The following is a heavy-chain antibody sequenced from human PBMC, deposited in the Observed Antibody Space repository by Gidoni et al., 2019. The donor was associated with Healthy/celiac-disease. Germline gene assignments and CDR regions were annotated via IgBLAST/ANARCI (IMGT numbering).Heavy chain of an antibody. D-gene: IGHD3-16*01. CDR3: ARTDDVLSYYMDV. V-gene: IGHV2-26*01. J-gene: IGHJ6*03. CDR2: IFSNDEK. CDR1: GFSLSNARMG. Sequence: QLTLTESGPVLVKPTEPLTLTCTVSGFSLSNARMGVSWISQPPGKALEWLAHIFSNDEKSYSTSLKSRLTISKDTSKSQVVLTMTNMDPVDTATYYCARTDDVLSYYMDVWGKGTTVTVSS.